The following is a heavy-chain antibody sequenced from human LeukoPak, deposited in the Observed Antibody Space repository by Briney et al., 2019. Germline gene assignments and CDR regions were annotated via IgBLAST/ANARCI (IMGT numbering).Heavy chain of an antibody. CDR2: INTNTGNP. J-gene: IGHJ4*02. CDR1: GYTFTSYA. V-gene: IGHV7-4-1*02. D-gene: IGHD6-6*01. Sequence: GASVKVSCKASGYTFTSYAMNWVRQAPGQGLEWMGWINTNTGNPTYAQGFAGRFVFSLDTSVSTTYLQISSLKAEDTAMHYCAKEGSGSSLEYWGQGTLVTVSS. CDR3: AKEGSGSSLEY.